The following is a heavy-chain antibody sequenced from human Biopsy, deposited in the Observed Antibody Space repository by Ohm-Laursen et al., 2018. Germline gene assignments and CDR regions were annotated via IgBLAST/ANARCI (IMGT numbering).Heavy chain of an antibody. Sequence: GASVKVSCKASGYTFTGYHVHWVRQAPGQGLEWMGWINAKAGDTNYAQKFQGRVTMTRGTSISTAYVDLSSLRSDDTAVYYCTRGGYYYDSLAYYYWFDPWGQGTLVTVSS. V-gene: IGHV1-2*02. CDR1: GYTFTGYH. D-gene: IGHD3-22*01. CDR2: INAKAGDT. J-gene: IGHJ5*02. CDR3: TRGGYYYDSLAYYYWFDP.